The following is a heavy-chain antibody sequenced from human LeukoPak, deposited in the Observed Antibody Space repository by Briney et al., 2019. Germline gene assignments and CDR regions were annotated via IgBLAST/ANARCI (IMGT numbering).Heavy chain of an antibody. CDR3: ARHTGSDDILTGYNFDY. J-gene: IGHJ4*02. CDR1: GGSISSSSYY. Sequence: PSETLSLTCTVSGGSISSSSYYWGWIRQPPGKGLEWIGTISYSGSTNYNPSLKSRVTISVDTSKNQFSLKLSSVTAADTAVYYRARHTGSDDILTGYNFDYWGQGTPVTVSS. V-gene: IGHV4-39*01. CDR2: ISYSGST. D-gene: IGHD3-9*01.